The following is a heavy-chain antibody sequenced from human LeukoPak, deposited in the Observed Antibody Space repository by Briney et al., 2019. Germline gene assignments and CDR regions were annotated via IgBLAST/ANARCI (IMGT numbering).Heavy chain of an antibody. CDR2: ISGSGGST. CDR3: AKNTAMDPYYYGMDV. Sequence: GGSLRLSCAASGFTFSSYAMSWVRQAPGKGLEWVSAISGSGGSTYYADSVKGRFTISRDNSKNTLYLQMNSLRAEDTAVYYCAKNTAMDPYYYGMDVWGQGTTVTVSS. J-gene: IGHJ6*02. D-gene: IGHD5-18*01. V-gene: IGHV3-23*01. CDR1: GFTFSSYA.